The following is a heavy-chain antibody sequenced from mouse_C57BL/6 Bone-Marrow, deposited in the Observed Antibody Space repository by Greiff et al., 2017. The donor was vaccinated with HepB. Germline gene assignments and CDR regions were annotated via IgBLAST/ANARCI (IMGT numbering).Heavy chain of an antibody. V-gene: IGHV5-9-1*02. J-gene: IGHJ4*01. CDR3: RREGNYLYYYDKED. D-gene: IGHD2-1*01. Sequence: EVQLQQSGAGLVKPGGSLKLSCAASGFTFSSYAMSWVRQTPEKRLEWVAYISSGGDYIYYADTVKGRFTISRDNARNTLYLQMSSLKSEDTAMYYCRREGNYLYYYDKEDRGQGASVTGSS. CDR1: GFTFSSYA. CDR2: ISSGGDYI.